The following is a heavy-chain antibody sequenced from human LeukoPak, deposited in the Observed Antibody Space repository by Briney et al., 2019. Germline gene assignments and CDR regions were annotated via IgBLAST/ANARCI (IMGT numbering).Heavy chain of an antibody. D-gene: IGHD3-3*01. V-gene: IGHV1-69*01. CDR2: TIPIFGTA. CDR3: ASPRRTYDFWSGYRLYYYYMDV. Sequence: SSPKVSCKASAGTFSSYAISWVRQAPGQGLEWMGGTIPIFGTANSAQKFQGRVTITADESTSTAYMELSSLRSEDTAVYYCASPRRTYDFWSGYRLYYYYMDVWGKGTTVNISS. CDR1: AGTFSSYA. J-gene: IGHJ6*03.